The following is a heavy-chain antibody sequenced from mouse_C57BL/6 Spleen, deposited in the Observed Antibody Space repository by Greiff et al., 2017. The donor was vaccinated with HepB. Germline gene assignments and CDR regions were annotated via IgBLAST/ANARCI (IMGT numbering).Heavy chain of an antibody. CDR1: GYTFTSYG. J-gene: IGHJ2*01. D-gene: IGHD4-1*01. CDR2: IYPRSGNT. V-gene: IGHV1-81*01. CDR3: ATNWDVDY. Sequence: QVQLQQSGAELARPGASVKLSCKASGYTFTSYGISWVKQRTGQGLEWIGEIYPRSGNTYYNEKFKGKATLTADKSSSTAYMELRSLTSEDSAVYFCATNWDVDYWGQGTTLTVSS.